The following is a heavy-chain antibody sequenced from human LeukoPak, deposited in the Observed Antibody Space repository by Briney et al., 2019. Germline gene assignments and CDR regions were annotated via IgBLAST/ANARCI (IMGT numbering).Heavy chain of an antibody. Sequence: SQTLSLTCTVSGGSISSGDYYWSWIRQPPGKGLEWIGYIYYSGGTYYNPSLKSRVTISVDTSKDQFSLKLSSVTAADTAVYYCARDHIAAAGISDAFDIWGQGTMVTVSS. V-gene: IGHV4-30-4*08. J-gene: IGHJ3*02. CDR2: IYYSGGT. CDR3: ARDHIAAAGISDAFDI. CDR1: GGSISSGDYY. D-gene: IGHD6-13*01.